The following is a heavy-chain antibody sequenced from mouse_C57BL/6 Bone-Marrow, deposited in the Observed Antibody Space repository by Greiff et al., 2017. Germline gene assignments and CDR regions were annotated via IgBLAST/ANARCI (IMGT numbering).Heavy chain of an antibody. CDR2: ISSGSSTI. V-gene: IGHV5-17*01. D-gene: IGHD2-2*01. Sequence: EVKLVESGGGLVKPGGSLKLSCAASGFTFSDYGMHWVRQAPEKGLEWVAYISSGSSTIYYADTVKGRFTISRDNAKNTLFLQMTSLRSEDTAMYYCAKGGGYPGRFDYWGQGTTLTVSS. J-gene: IGHJ2*01. CDR1: GFTFSDYG. CDR3: AKGGGYPGRFDY.